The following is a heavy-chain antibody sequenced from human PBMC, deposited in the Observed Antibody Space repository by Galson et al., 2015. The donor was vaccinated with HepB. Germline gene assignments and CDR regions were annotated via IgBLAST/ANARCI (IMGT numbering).Heavy chain of an antibody. J-gene: IGHJ6*02. CDR3: ERLSAGNYYYYGMDV. D-gene: IGHD1-14*01. Sequence: QSGAEVERPGETLKISCEGSGYSFTSYWRGWGRQRPGKSLEWMGILYRGDSDTRYSPSFQGQVSISADKSISTAYLQWSRLKASDTAMYYCERLSAGNYYYYGMDVWGQGTTVTVSS. CDR1: GYSFTSYW. CDR2: LYRGDSDT. V-gene: IGHV5-51*03.